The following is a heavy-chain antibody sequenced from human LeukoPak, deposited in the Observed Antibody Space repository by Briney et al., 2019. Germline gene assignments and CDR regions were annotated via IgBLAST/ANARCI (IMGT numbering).Heavy chain of an antibody. CDR1: DDSITMYY. D-gene: IGHD1-1*01. J-gene: IGHJ4*02. CDR3: ARDRENWNDIKYYFDY. Sequence: PSETLSLTCSVSDDSITMYYWTWIRQPPGKGLEWIGYVDHTGSTNFNPSLNGRVSISRDTTKNLFSLRLRSVTAADTAVYYCARDRENWNDIKYYFDYWGQGTLVTVSS. CDR2: VDHTGST. V-gene: IGHV4-59*12.